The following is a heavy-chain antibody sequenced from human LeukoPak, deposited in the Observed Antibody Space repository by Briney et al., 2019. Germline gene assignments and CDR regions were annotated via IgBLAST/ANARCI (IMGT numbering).Heavy chain of an antibody. CDR2: IHYCGSS. Sequence: PSETLSLTCTVSGASISGYYWSWIRQPPGKGLEWIGFIHYCGSSNSSPSLKSRVTISVDTSKRQFSLRLTSVTAADTAVYYCAGGEEWDKGCAGYWGQGTLVTVSS. D-gene: IGHD1-26*01. CDR1: GASISGYY. CDR3: AGGEEWDKGCAGY. V-gene: IGHV4-59*01. J-gene: IGHJ4*02.